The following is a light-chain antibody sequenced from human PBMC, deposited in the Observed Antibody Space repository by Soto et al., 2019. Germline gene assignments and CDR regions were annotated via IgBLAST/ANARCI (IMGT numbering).Light chain of an antibody. CDR3: QQYNYLPIT. Sequence: PRLLIYGVSTRATDIPARFSGSGSETDFTLTVSSLRSEDSAVYYCQQYNYLPITFGQVTLLEIK. V-gene: IGKV3-15*01. CDR2: GVS. J-gene: IGKJ5*01.